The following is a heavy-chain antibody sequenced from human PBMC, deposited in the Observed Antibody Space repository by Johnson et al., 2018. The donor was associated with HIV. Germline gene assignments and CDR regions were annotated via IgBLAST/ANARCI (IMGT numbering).Heavy chain of an antibody. D-gene: IGHD2-21*01. J-gene: IGHJ3*02. Sequence: EQLVESGGGLVQPGGSLRLSCAASGFTFSNYWMSWVRQAPGKGLEWVANIKQDGSEKYYVDSVKGRFTISRDNAKNSLYLQMNSLRVEDTAVYYCASSQGSGEGAFDIWGQGTMVTVSS. CDR2: IKQDGSEK. CDR3: ASSQGSGEGAFDI. V-gene: IGHV3-7*03. CDR1: GFTFSNYW.